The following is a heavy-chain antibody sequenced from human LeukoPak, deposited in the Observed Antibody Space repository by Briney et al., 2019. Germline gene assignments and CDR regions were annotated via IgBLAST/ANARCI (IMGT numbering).Heavy chain of an antibody. J-gene: IGHJ4*02. V-gene: IGHV4-38-2*02. D-gene: IGHD4-17*01. CDR3: AREEGYGDPPAMKYYFDY. CDR1: GYSISSGYY. CDR2: IYHSGST. Sequence: PSETLSLTCTVSGYSISSGYYWGWIRQPPGKGLEWIGSIYHSGSTYYNPSLKSRVTISVDTSKNQFSLKLSSVTAADTAVYYCAREEGYGDPPAMKYYFDYWGQGTLVTVSS.